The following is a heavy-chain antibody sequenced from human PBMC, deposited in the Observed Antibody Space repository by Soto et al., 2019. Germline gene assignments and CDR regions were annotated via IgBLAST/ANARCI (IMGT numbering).Heavy chain of an antibody. CDR3: ARGLIVVDSYYYYGMDV. V-gene: IGHV1-18*04. CDR2: IRAYNGNT. D-gene: IGHD3-22*01. J-gene: IGHJ6*02. Sequence: QVQLVQSGAEVKKPGASVKVSCKASGYTFTSYGISWVRQAPGQGLEWMGWIRAYNGNTNYAQKLQGRVTMATDTSTSTAYMELRSLRSDDTAVYYCARGLIVVDSYYYYGMDVWGQGTTVTVSS. CDR1: GYTFTSYG.